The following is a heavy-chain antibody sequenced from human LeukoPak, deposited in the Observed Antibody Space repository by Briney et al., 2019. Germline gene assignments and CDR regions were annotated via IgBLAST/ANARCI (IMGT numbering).Heavy chain of an antibody. CDR3: ARGRIAAAGIYLLDY. D-gene: IGHD6-13*01. CDR2: IWYDGSNK. J-gene: IGHJ4*02. V-gene: IGHV3-33*01. Sequence: PGGSLRLSCAASGFTFSSYGMHWVRQAPGKGLEWVAVIWYDGSNKYYADSVKGRFTISRDNSKNTLYLQMNSLRAEDTAVYYCARGRIAAAGIYLLDYWGQGTLVTVSS. CDR1: GFTFSSYG.